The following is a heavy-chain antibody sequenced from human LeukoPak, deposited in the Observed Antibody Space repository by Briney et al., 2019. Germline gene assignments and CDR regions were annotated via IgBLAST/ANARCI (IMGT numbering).Heavy chain of an antibody. D-gene: IGHD3-22*01. V-gene: IGHV1-8*02. CDR3: AREEYYYDSSGHKKNWFDP. CDR1: GYTFTSYD. J-gene: IGHJ5*02. Sequence: ASVKVSCKASGYTFTSYDINWVRQATGQGLEWMGWMNPNSGNTGYAQKFQGRVTMTRDTSTSTVYMELSSLRSEDTAVYYCAREEYYYDSSGHKKNWFDPWGQGTLVTVSS. CDR2: MNPNSGNT.